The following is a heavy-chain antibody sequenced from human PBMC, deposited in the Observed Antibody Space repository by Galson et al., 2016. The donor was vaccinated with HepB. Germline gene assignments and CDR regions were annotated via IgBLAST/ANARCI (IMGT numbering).Heavy chain of an antibody. V-gene: IGHV3-23*01. D-gene: IGHD4-17*01. CDR2: ISGSGNSM. Sequence: SLRLSCAASGLTLSSYAVTWVRQAPGKGLEWVSTISGSGNSMLYGDSVKGRFTISRDNSKNIVYLQMNSLRAEDTALYYCAKDPNGDYIGAYDSWGQGTLVTVSS. CDR1: GLTLSSYA. J-gene: IGHJ4*02. CDR3: AKDPNGDYIGAYDS.